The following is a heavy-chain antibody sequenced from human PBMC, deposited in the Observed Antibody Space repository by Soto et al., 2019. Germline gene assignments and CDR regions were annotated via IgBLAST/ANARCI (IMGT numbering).Heavy chain of an antibody. Sequence: PSETLSLTCTVSGGSISSSSYYWGWIRQPPGKGLEWIGSIYYSGSTYYNPSLKSRVTISVDTSKNQFSLKLSSVTAADTAVYYCASRPTTVTTPYFDYWGQG. CDR1: GGSISSSSYY. CDR3: ASRPTTVTTPYFDY. V-gene: IGHV4-39*01. D-gene: IGHD4-17*01. CDR2: IYYSGST. J-gene: IGHJ4*02.